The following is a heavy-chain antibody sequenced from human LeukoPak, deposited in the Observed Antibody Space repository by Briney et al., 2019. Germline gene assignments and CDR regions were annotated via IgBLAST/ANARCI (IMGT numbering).Heavy chain of an antibody. Sequence: GGSLRLSCAASGFTFTAYGTSWVRQAPGKGLEWVSSISSSSSYIYYADSVKGRFTISRDYAKNSLYLQMNSLRAEDTAVYYCARDLGERIAAAGIPPGTNYYYYYYMDVWGKGTTVTVSS. CDR1: GFTFTAYG. D-gene: IGHD6-13*01. CDR2: ISSSSSYI. CDR3: ARDLGERIAAAGIPPGTNYYYYYYMDV. V-gene: IGHV3-21*01. J-gene: IGHJ6*03.